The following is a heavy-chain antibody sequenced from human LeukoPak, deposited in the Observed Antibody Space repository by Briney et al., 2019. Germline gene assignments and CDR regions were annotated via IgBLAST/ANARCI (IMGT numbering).Heavy chain of an antibody. CDR3: ARHGGYCSTISCSPDY. J-gene: IGHJ4*02. CDR1: GYTFTSYW. Sequence: GESLKISCKASGYTFTSYWIGWVRQLPGKGREWMGIIYPGDSDTTYSPSFQGQVTISADKSISTAYLQWSSLKASDTAMYYCARHGGYCSTISCSPDYWGQGTLVTVSS. V-gene: IGHV5-51*01. CDR2: IYPGDSDT. D-gene: IGHD2-2*01.